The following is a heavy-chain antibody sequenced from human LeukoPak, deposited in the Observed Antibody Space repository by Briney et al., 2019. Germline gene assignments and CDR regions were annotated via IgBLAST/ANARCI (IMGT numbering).Heavy chain of an antibody. CDR2: IRSKAYGGTT. CDR3: TRDLRPPGDPGSYPDAFDI. J-gene: IGHJ3*02. Sequence: GGSLRLSCTASGFTFGDYAMSWFRQAPGKGLEWVGFIRSKAYGGTTEYAASVKGRFTISRDDSKSIAYLQMNSLKTEDTAVYYCTRDLRPPGDPGSYPDAFDIWGQGTMVTVSS. D-gene: IGHD1-26*01. CDR1: GFTFGDYA. V-gene: IGHV3-49*03.